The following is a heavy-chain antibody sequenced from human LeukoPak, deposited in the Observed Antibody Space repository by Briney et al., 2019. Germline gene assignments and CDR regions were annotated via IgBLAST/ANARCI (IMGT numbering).Heavy chain of an antibody. J-gene: IGHJ3*02. V-gene: IGHV1-69*01. Sequence: GSSVKVSCKASGGTFSSYATSWVRQAPGQGLEWMGGIIPIFGTANYAQKFQGRVTITADESTSTAYMELSSLRSEDTAVYYCARCTYYDFWSGYSDAFDIWGQGTMVTVSS. CDR3: ARCTYYDFWSGYSDAFDI. CDR2: IIPIFGTA. D-gene: IGHD3-3*01. CDR1: GGTFSSYA.